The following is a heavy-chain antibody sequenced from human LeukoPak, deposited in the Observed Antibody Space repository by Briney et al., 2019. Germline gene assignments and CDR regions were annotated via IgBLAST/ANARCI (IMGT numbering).Heavy chain of an antibody. J-gene: IGHJ4*02. Sequence: ASVKVSCKASGYTFTRYYMHWVRQAPGQGLEWMGWINPNSGGTNYAQKFQGRVTMTRDTSISTAYMELSRLRSDDTAVYYCAREDSGSSDFDYWGQGTLVTVSS. D-gene: IGHD1-26*01. CDR2: INPNSGGT. CDR3: AREDSGSSDFDY. CDR1: GYTFTRYY. V-gene: IGHV1-2*02.